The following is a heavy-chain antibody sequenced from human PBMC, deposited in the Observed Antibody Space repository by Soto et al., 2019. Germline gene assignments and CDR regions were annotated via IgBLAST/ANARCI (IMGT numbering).Heavy chain of an antibody. CDR3: AGAGYEILTGSYKKQRYFDY. Sequence: TSETLSLTCTVSGDSLTTYYWNWIRQPPGKGLEWIGFIYYSGSTSYNPSLKSRVTISLDTSKSQVSLKLNSVTATDTAVYYCAGAGYEILTGSYKKQRYFDYWGRGTLVTVSS. V-gene: IGHV4-59*01. CDR1: GDSLTTYY. CDR2: IYYSGST. J-gene: IGHJ4*02. D-gene: IGHD3-9*01.